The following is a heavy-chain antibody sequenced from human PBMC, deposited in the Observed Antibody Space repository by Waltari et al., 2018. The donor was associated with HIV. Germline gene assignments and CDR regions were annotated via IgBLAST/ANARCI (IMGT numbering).Heavy chain of an antibody. CDR2: INPNSGGT. D-gene: IGHD3-10*01. V-gene: IGHV1-2*02. J-gene: IGHJ2*01. Sequence: QVQLVQSGTEVQKPGASVKVSCKASGYTFTGYFMHWVRQAPGQGLEWMGWINPNSGGTKYAQKFQGRVTVTRDTSISTAYMELSRLRSDDTAVYYCTRDAASSGYWYFDLWGRGTLVTVSS. CDR3: TRDAASSGYWYFDL. CDR1: GYTFTGYF.